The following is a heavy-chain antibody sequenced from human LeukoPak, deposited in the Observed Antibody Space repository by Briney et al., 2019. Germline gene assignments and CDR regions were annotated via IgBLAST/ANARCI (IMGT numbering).Heavy chain of an antibody. CDR3: ARASGASMVLAYFDL. CDR1: GGSISSSTYY. J-gene: IGHJ2*01. Sequence: SETLSLTCTVSGGSISSSTYYWAWVRQPPGKGLEWIASIYYSGTTYYNPSLKSRVTISVDTSKNQFSLKMSSVTAADTAVYYCARASGASMVLAYFDLWGRGTLVTVSS. CDR2: IYYSGTT. D-gene: IGHD6-25*01. V-gene: IGHV4-39*07.